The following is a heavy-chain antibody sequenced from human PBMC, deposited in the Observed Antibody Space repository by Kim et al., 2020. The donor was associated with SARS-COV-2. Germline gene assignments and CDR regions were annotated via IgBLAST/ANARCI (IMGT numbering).Heavy chain of an antibody. CDR2: ISSSSSYI. Sequence: GGSLRLSCAASGFTFSSYSMNWVRQAPGKGLEWVSSISSSSSYIYYADSVKGRFTISRDNAKNSLYLQMNSLRAEDTAVYYCARDVGGVTTDEFDYWGQGTLVTVSS. CDR1: GFTFSSYS. V-gene: IGHV3-21*01. J-gene: IGHJ4*02. CDR3: ARDVGGVTTDEFDY. D-gene: IGHD4-17*01.